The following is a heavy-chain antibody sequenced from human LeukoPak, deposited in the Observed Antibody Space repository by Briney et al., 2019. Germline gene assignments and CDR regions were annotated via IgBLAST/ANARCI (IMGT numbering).Heavy chain of an antibody. Sequence: PSETLSLTCTVSGASITAHSWNWIRQPAGKALEWIGRIHGNGSTNYNPSLKSRVTMSLDTSKSQFSLKLPSVTAADTALYYCARDMVSTWPYFYTYNYMDVWGQGTTVAVSS. CDR2: IHGNGST. CDR3: ARDMVSTWPYFYTYNYMDV. CDR1: GASITAHS. D-gene: IGHD6-13*01. J-gene: IGHJ6*03. V-gene: IGHV4-4*07.